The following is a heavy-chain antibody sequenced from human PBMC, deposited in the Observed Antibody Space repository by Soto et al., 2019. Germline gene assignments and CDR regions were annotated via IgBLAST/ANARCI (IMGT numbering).Heavy chain of an antibody. D-gene: IGHD2-15*01. CDR1: GFTFSSYA. J-gene: IGHJ3*02. V-gene: IGHV3-23*01. CDR2: ISGSGGST. Sequence: PGGSLRLSCAASGFTFSSYAMSWVRQAPGKGLEWVSAISGSGGSTYYADSVKGRFTISRDNSKNTLYLQMNSLRAEDTAVYYCAKDLPDIVVVVAAPDAFDIWGQGTMVTVSS. CDR3: AKDLPDIVVVVAAPDAFDI.